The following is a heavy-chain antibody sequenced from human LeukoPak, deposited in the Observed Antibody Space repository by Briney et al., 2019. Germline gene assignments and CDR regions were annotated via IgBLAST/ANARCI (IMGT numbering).Heavy chain of an antibody. Sequence: GASVNVSGKVSGYTLTELSMHWVRQAPGKGLEWMGGFDPEDGETIYAQKFQGRVTMTEDTSTDTAYMELSSLRSEDTAVYYCATLNTMADAFDIWGQGTMVTVSS. CDR2: FDPEDGET. J-gene: IGHJ3*02. CDR1: GYTLTELS. D-gene: IGHD3-10*01. V-gene: IGHV1-24*01. CDR3: ATLNTMADAFDI.